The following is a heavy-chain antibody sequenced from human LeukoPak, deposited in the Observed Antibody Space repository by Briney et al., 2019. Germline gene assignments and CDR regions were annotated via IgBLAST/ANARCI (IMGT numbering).Heavy chain of an antibody. CDR2: IYYSGST. V-gene: IGHV4-59*01. D-gene: IGHD3-22*01. CDR1: GGSISSYY. J-gene: IGHJ4*02. CDR3: ARAVRTYYYDSSGYYGFDY. Sequence: SETLSLTCTVSGGSISSYYWSWIRQPPGKGLEWIGYIYYSGSTNYNPSLKSRVTISVDTSKNQFSLKLSSVTAADTAVYYCARAVRTYYYDSSGYYGFDYWGQGTLVTVFS.